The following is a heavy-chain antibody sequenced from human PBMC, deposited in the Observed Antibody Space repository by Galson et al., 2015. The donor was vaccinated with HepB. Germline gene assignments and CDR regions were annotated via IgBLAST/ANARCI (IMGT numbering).Heavy chain of an antibody. CDR3: ARDLDAFDI. CDR2: IIPILGIA. V-gene: IGHV1-69*04. J-gene: IGHJ3*02. Sequence: SVKVSCKASGGTFSSYAIGWVRQAPGQGLEWMGRIIPILGIANYAQKFQGRVTITGDKSTSTAYMELSSLRSEDTAVYYCARDLDAFDIWGQGTMVTVSS. CDR1: GGTFSSYA.